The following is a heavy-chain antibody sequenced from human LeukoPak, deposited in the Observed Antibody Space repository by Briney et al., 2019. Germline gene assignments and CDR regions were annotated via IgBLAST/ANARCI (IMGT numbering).Heavy chain of an antibody. CDR1: GGSISSYY. D-gene: IGHD3-10*01. CDR3: ARASVLPWFGEFTGAFDI. J-gene: IGHJ3*02. V-gene: IGHV4-4*07. Sequence: PSETLSLTCTVSGGSISSYYWSWIRQPAGKGLEWIGRIYTSGSTNYNPSLKSRVTISVDTSKNQFSLELSSVTAADTAVYYCARASVLPWFGEFTGAFDIWGQGTMVTVSS. CDR2: IYTSGST.